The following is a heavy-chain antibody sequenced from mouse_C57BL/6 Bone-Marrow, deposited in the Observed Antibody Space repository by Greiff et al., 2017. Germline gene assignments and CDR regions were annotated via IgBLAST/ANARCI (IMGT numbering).Heavy chain of an antibody. Sequence: VKLVESGPELVKPGASVKISCKASGYSFTSYYIHWVKQRPGQGLEWIGWIYPGSGNTKYNEKFKGKATLTADTSSSTAYMQLSSLTSEDSAVYYCARLYYYAMDYWGQGTSVTGSS. CDR2: IYPGSGNT. V-gene: IGHV1-66*01. CDR3: ARLYYYAMDY. J-gene: IGHJ4*01. CDR1: GYSFTSYY.